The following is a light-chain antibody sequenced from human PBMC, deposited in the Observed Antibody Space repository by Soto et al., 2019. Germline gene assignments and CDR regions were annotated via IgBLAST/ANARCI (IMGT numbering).Light chain of an antibody. Sequence: DIQMTQSPSTLSGSVGGRVTITCRASQTISSWLAWYQQKPGKAPKLLIYDASALPRGVPSRFSGSGSGTKFTLTIASLQPDDFATYYCQQYETFSGTFGPGTKVDIK. CDR2: DAS. CDR1: QTISSW. CDR3: QQYETFSGT. V-gene: IGKV1-5*01. J-gene: IGKJ1*01.